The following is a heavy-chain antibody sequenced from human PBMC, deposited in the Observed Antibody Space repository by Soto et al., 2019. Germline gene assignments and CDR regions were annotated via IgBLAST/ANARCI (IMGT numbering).Heavy chain of an antibody. CDR3: ARTSYDSSGTAADP. V-gene: IGHV4-31*03. J-gene: IGHJ5*02. D-gene: IGHD3-22*01. Sequence: QVQLQESGPGLVKPSQTLSLTCTVSGGSISSGGYYWSWIRQHPGKGLEWIGYIYYSGSTYYNPSLKSRVTISVDTSKNQFSQKLSSVPAAAPAVYYCARTSYDSSGTAADPWGQGTLVTVSS. CDR2: IYYSGST. CDR1: GGSISSGGYY.